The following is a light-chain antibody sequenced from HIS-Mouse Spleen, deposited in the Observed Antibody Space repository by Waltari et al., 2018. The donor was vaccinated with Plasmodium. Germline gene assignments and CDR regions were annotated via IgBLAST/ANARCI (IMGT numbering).Light chain of an antibody. CDR1: SSDVGRYNY. V-gene: IGLV2-11*01. Sequence: QSALTQPRSVSGSPGQSVTISCTGTSSDVGRYNYFPWYQQHPGKAPKLMISDVSKRPSGVPDRFSGSKSGNTASLTISGLQAEDEADYYCCSYAGSYTWVFGGGTKLTVL. CDR3: CSYAGSYTWV. J-gene: IGLJ2*01. CDR2: DVS.